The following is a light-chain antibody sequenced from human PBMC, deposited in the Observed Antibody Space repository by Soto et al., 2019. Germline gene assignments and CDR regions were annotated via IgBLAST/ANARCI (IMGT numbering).Light chain of an antibody. CDR3: QQYNNWPRT. CDR2: DAS. Sequence: EIVMTQSPATLSLSPGERATLSCRASQSVSGYLAWYQQKPGQAPRLLIYDASTRDTGIPARFSGSGSGTEFTITISSLQSEDFAVYFCQQYNNWPRTFGQGTKLEIK. CDR1: QSVSGY. V-gene: IGKV3-15*01. J-gene: IGKJ2*01.